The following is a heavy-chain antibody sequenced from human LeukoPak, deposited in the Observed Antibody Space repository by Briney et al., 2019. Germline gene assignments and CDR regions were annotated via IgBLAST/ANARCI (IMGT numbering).Heavy chain of an antibody. CDR2: ISTTSSYI. D-gene: IGHD5-18*01. CDR1: GFTFSIHT. CDR3: ARVVNSYGPVDY. V-gene: IGHV3-21*01. J-gene: IGHJ4*02. Sequence: PGGSLRLSCAASGFTFSIHTMSWVRQAPGKGLEWVSCISTTSSYIYYADSVKGRFTISRDNAKNSLYLQMNSLRAEDTAVYYCARVVNSYGPVDYWGQGPLVTVSS.